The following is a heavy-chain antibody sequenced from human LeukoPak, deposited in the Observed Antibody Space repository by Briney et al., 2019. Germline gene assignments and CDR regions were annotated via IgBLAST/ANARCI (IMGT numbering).Heavy chain of an antibody. V-gene: IGHV3-33*06. D-gene: IGHD2-21*02. Sequence: PGGSLRLSCAASGFTFSSYGMHWVRQAPGKGLEWVAVIWYDGSNKYYADSVKGRFTISRDNSKNTLYLQMNSLRAEDTAVYFCVKDLSDRDVDYWGQGTLVTVSS. CDR1: GFTFSSYG. CDR2: IWYDGSNK. CDR3: VKDLSDRDVDY. J-gene: IGHJ4*02.